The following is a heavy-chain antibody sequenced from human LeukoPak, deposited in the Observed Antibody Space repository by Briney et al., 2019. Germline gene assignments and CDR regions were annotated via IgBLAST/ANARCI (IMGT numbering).Heavy chain of an antibody. Sequence: PSETLSLTCTVSGGSISSYYWSWIRQPPGKGLEWIGYIYYSGSTNYNPSLKSRVTISVDTSKNQFSLKLSSVTAADTAVYYCARDKLADTAMVYLDYWGQGTLVTVSS. CDR3: ARDKLADTAMVYLDY. D-gene: IGHD5-18*01. J-gene: IGHJ4*02. CDR1: GGSISSYY. CDR2: IYYSGST. V-gene: IGHV4-59*12.